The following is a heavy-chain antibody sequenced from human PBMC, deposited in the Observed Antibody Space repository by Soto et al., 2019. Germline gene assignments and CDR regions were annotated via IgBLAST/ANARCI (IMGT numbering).Heavy chain of an antibody. CDR3: TKVGYYYDTSGFYPPAYFQH. CDR1: GFTFSSYS. CDR2: ISTSSSYI. V-gene: IGHV3-21*01. J-gene: IGHJ1*01. Sequence: GGSLRLSCAASGFTFSSYSMNWVRQAPGKGPEWVSSISTSSSYIYYADSVKGRFTISRDNAKNSLYLQMNSLRAEDTAVYYCTKVGYYYDTSGFYPPAYFQHWGQGTLVTVSS. D-gene: IGHD3-22*01.